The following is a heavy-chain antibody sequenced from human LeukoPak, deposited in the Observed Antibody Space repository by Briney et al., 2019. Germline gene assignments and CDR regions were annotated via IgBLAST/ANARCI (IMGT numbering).Heavy chain of an antibody. D-gene: IGHD3-3*01. Sequence: GGSLRLSCAASGFTFSSYAMSWVRQAPGKGLEWVSAISGSGGSTYYADSVKGRFTISRDNSKNTLYLQMNSLRAEDTAVYYCAKDVGYDFWSGYYKGYYFDYWGQGTLVTVSS. CDR2: ISGSGGST. J-gene: IGHJ4*02. CDR3: AKDVGYDFWSGYYKGYYFDY. V-gene: IGHV3-23*01. CDR1: GFTFSSYA.